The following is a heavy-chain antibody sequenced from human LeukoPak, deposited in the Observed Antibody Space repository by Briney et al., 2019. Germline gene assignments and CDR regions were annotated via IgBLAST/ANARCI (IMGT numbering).Heavy chain of an antibody. V-gene: IGHV1-24*01. CDR1: GYTLTELS. Sequence: GASVKVSCKVSGYTLTELSMHWVRQAPGKGLEWMGGFDPEDGETIYAQKFQGRVTMTEDTSTDTAYMELSSLGSEDTAVYYCATVPDLYCSGGSCYFDYWGQGTLVTVSS. J-gene: IGHJ4*02. CDR2: FDPEDGET. D-gene: IGHD2-15*01. CDR3: ATVPDLYCSGGSCYFDY.